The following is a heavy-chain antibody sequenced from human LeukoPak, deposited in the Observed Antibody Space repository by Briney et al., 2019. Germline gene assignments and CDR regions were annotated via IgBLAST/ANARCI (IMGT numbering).Heavy chain of an antibody. Sequence: GGSLRLSCAASGFAFSSYTMNWVRQAPGMGLEWVSSISSSSSFIYYADSVKGRFTIFRDNSKNTLYLQMNSLRAEDTAVYYCAKSRATAADYWGQGTLVTVSS. V-gene: IGHV3-21*04. CDR1: GFAFSSYT. J-gene: IGHJ4*02. CDR3: AKSRATAADY. CDR2: ISSSSSFI. D-gene: IGHD1-26*01.